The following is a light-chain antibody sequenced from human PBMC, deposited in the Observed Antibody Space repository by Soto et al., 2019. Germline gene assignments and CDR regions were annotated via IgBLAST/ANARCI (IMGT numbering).Light chain of an antibody. Sequence: HSALTQPRSVSGSPGQSVTISCTGTSSDVGGYNYVSWYQQHPGKAPKLMIYDVSKRPSGVPDRFSGFKSGNTASLTISGLQAEDEADYSCCSHAGSYIYVFGTGTKLTVL. CDR3: CSHAGSYIYV. V-gene: IGLV2-11*01. CDR1: SSDVGGYNY. CDR2: DVS. J-gene: IGLJ1*01.